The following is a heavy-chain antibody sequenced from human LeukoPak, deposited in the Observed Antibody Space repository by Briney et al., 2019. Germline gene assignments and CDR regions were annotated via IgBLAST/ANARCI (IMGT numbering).Heavy chain of an antibody. J-gene: IGHJ4*02. CDR2: IWYDGSNK. CDR1: GFTFSSYG. Sequence: PGGSLRLSCAASGFTFSSYGMHWVRQAPGKGLEWVAVIWYDGSNKYYADSVKGRFTISRDNSKNTLYLQMNSLRAEDTAVYYCAKENAVVVAAPSFDYWGQGTLVTVSS. CDR3: AKENAVVVAAPSFDY. D-gene: IGHD2-15*01. V-gene: IGHV3-33*06.